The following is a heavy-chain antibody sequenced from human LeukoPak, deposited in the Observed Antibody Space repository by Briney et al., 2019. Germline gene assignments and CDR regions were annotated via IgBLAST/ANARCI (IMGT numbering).Heavy chain of an antibody. Sequence: GGSLRLSCAASGFTFSSYWMSWVRQAPGKGLEWVANIKQDGSEKSYVDSVKGRLTISRDNAKNSLYRQMNSLRAEDTAVYYCASYTNPYCSSPSCYTWGYYYYGMDVWGQGTTVTVSS. CDR3: ASYTNPYCSSPSCYTWGYYYYGMDV. D-gene: IGHD2-2*02. V-gene: IGHV3-7*01. CDR1: GFTFSSYW. J-gene: IGHJ6*02. CDR2: IKQDGSEK.